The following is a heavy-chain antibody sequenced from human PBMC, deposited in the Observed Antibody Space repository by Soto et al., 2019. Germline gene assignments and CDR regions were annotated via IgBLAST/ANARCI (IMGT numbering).Heavy chain of an antibody. Sequence: QVQLQESGPGLVKPSGTLSLTCAVSGGSISSSNWWNWVRQSPGKGLGWIGEIYHTGSTNYNPSLRSRAAISVDKSMNKYTLKLRWVPAAHTDVYYCARRDNTYRAYWGQGTLVTVSS. CDR2: IYHTGST. J-gene: IGHJ4*02. CDR1: GGSISSSNW. CDR3: ARRDNTYRAY. V-gene: IGHV4-4*02.